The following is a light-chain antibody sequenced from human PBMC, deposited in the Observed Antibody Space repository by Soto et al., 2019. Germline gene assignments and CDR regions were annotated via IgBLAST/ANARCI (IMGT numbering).Light chain of an antibody. CDR1: QSVRTP. CDR3: LPYHYWPWT. Sequence: EMLMAQSLASLSVYPGETVSLSCLVSQSVRTPLSWYQQRPDQPPRLLLYDACTIATGVRATFSGSVSRIDFTLPISTLRSEDFGFCYCLPYHYWPWTFGQGTKVDIK. J-gene: IGKJ1*01. V-gene: IGKV3-15*01. CDR2: DAC.